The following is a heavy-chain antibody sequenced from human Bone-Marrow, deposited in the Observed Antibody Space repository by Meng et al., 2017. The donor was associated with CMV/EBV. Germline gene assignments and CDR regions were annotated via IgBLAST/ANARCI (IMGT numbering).Heavy chain of an antibody. CDR2: IYNSGST. Sequence: LRLSCTVAGGSIRSGGYYWNWIRQHPGKGLEWIGYIYNSGSTYYNPSLKSRVSISVDTSNNQFSLKLTSVTAADTAVYYCALLHQLSGMDVWGQGTTVTVSS. J-gene: IGHJ6*02. CDR1: GGSIRSGGYY. D-gene: IGHD2-2*01. V-gene: IGHV4-31*03. CDR3: ALLHQLSGMDV.